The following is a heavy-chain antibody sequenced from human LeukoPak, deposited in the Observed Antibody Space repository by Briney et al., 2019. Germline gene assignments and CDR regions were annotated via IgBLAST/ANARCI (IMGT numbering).Heavy chain of an antibody. CDR2: IYHSGST. J-gene: IGHJ6*02. CDR1: GGSISNGGYS. D-gene: IGHD3/OR15-3a*01. V-gene: IGHV4-30-2*01. CDR3: ARVDLRVKSYGMDV. Sequence: SETLSLTCAVSGGSISNGGYSWSWIRQPPGKGLEWIGYIYHSGSTYYNPSLKSRVTISVDRSKNQFSLKLTPVTAADTAVYYCARVDLRVKSYGMDVWGQGTTVTVSS.